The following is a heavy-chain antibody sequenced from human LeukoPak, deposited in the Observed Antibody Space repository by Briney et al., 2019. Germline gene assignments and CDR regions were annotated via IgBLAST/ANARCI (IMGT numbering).Heavy chain of an antibody. CDR1: GFTFSSYW. D-gene: IGHD6-19*01. J-gene: IGHJ4*02. CDR3: ASGSSGWYGGYYFDY. CDR2: IKQDGSEK. V-gene: IGHV3-7*01. Sequence: GGSLRLSCAASGFTFSSYWMSWVRQAPGKGLEWVANIKQDGSEKYYVDSVKGRFTISRDNAKNSLYLQMNSLRAEDTAVYYCASGSSGWYGGYYFDYWGLGTLVTVSS.